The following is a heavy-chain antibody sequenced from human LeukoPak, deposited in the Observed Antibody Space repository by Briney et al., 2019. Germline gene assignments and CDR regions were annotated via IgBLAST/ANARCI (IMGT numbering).Heavy chain of an antibody. CDR3: ARDRGIAAAGTDDAFDI. Sequence: SETLSLTCTVSGGSISSYYWSWVRQPAGKGLEWIGRIYSSGSTNHNTSLKSRVTMSVDTSKNQFSLKLSSVTAADTAVYYCARDRGIAAAGTDDAFDIWGQGTMVTVSS. V-gene: IGHV4-4*07. CDR2: IYSSGST. J-gene: IGHJ3*02. CDR1: GGSISSYY. D-gene: IGHD6-13*01.